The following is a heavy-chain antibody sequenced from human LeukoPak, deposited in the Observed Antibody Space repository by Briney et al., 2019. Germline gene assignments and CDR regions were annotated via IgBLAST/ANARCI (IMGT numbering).Heavy chain of an antibody. Sequence: GGSLRLSCAASGFTFSSYSMNWVRQAPGKGLEWISFISNSTSTMYYADSVKGRFTISRDNAKNSLYLQMNSLRAEDTAVYYCASGVSSTSCYVDYWGQGTLVTVSS. V-gene: IGHV3-48*01. CDR3: ASGVSSTSCYVDY. CDR2: ISNSTSTM. J-gene: IGHJ4*02. D-gene: IGHD2-2*01. CDR1: GFTFSSYS.